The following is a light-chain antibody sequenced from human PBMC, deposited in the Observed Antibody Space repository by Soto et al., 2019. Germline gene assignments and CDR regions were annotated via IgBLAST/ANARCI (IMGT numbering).Light chain of an antibody. J-gene: IGKJ2*01. CDR3: QQYCSSPRT. V-gene: IGKV3-20*01. CDR1: QSVSNSY. CDR2: GAS. Sequence: EVVLTQSPGTLSLSPGERATLSCRASQSVSNSYLAWYQQKPGQAPRLLIYGASTRATGIPDRFSGSGSGTDFTLTISRLEPEDLAVYYCQQYCSSPRTFGQGTKLEI.